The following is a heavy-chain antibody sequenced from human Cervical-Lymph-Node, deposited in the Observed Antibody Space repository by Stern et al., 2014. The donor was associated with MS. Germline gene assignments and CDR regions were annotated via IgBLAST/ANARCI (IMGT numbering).Heavy chain of an antibody. CDR1: GGSISSYY. CDR2: IYYSGST. J-gene: IGHJ2*01. V-gene: IGHV4-59*01. D-gene: IGHD3-22*01. Sequence: QVQLQESGPGLVKPSETLSLTCTVSGGSISSYYWSWIRQPPGKGLEWIGYIYYSGSTNYNPSLKSRVTISVDTSKNQFSLKLSSVTAADTAVYYCARGRITMIVVPHLWYFDLGGRGTLVTVSS. CDR3: ARGRITMIVVPHLWYFDL.